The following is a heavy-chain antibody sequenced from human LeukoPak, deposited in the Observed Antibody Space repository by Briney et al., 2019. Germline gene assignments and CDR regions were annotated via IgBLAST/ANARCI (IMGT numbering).Heavy chain of an antibody. D-gene: IGHD3-16*01. Sequence: GGSLRLSCAASGFTFSSYAMSWVRQAPGKGLEWVSAISGSGGSTYYADSVKGRLTISRDNSKNTLYLQMNSLRAEDTAVYYCAKDYDYVWGSYDYWGQGTLVTVSS. J-gene: IGHJ4*02. CDR1: GFTFSSYA. V-gene: IGHV3-23*01. CDR2: ISGSGGST. CDR3: AKDYDYVWGSYDY.